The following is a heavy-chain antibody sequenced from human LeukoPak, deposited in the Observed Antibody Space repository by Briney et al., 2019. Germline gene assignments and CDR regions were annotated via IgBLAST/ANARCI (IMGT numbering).Heavy chain of an antibody. Sequence: GASVKVSCKVSGYTLTELSMLWVRQAPGKGLEWMGGFDPEDGETIYAQKFQGRVTMTEDTSTDTAYMELSSLRSEDTAVYYCATDSSSWYGYFQHWGQGTLVTVSS. V-gene: IGHV1-24*01. D-gene: IGHD6-13*01. CDR1: GYTLTELS. CDR2: FDPEDGET. J-gene: IGHJ1*01. CDR3: ATDSSSWYGYFQH.